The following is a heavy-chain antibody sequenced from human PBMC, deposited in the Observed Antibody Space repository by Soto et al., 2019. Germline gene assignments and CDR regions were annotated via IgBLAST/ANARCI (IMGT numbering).Heavy chain of an antibody. D-gene: IGHD3-3*01. CDR2: IIRKAVGGAS. Sequence: EVQLVESGGGLVKPGGSLRLSCAASGFNFNNDWMNWVRQAPGKGLEWVGRIIRKAVGGASHYAAPVNGRFTISRDDSKNTVYLQMNSLKTEDTGIYYCALDRLAEWFYYYGLDVWGQGTTVTLSS. J-gene: IGHJ6*02. CDR3: ALDRLAEWFYYYGLDV. V-gene: IGHV3-15*01. CDR1: GFNFNNDW.